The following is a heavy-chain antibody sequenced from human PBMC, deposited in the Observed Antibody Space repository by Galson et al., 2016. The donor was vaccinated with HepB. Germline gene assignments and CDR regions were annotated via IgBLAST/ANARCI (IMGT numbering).Heavy chain of an antibody. CDR1: GFTFSTYS. J-gene: IGHJ3*02. CDR2: ISSTSSYI. Sequence: SLRLSCAASGFTFSTYSMNWVRQAPGKGLEWVSAISSTSSYIYYADSAKGRFTISRDNAKNSLYLQMNSLRAEDTAVYYCVRDRTYSGSYLDAFDIWGQGTMVTVSS. D-gene: IGHD1-26*01. CDR3: VRDRTYSGSYLDAFDI. V-gene: IGHV3-21*01.